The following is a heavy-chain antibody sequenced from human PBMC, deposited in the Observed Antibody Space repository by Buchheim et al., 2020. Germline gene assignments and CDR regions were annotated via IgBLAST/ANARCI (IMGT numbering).Heavy chain of an antibody. Sequence: EVQLVESGGDLVKPGESLRLSCAASEFTFTNAWMSWIRQAPGKGLEWVSRISGSGGSTYYADSVKGRFTISRDNSKNTLYLQMNSLRAEDTAVYYCAKDGEIKVSYMDVWGKGTT. J-gene: IGHJ6*03. CDR2: ISGSGGST. CDR3: AKDGEIKVSYMDV. V-gene: IGHV3-23*04. D-gene: IGHD7-27*01. CDR1: EFTFTNAW.